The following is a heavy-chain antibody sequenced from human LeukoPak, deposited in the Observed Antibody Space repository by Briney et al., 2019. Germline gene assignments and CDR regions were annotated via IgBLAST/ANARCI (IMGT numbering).Heavy chain of an antibody. J-gene: IGHJ4*02. CDR3: ARQQHRGIVGATPQAGY. CDR1: GYTFTSYG. D-gene: IGHD1-26*01. Sequence: ASVKVPCKASGYTFTSYGISWVRQAPGQGLEWMGWISAYNGNTNYAQKLQGRVTMTTDTSTSTAYMELRTLRSDDTAVYYCARQQHRGIVGATPQAGYWGQGTLVTVSS. V-gene: IGHV1-18*01. CDR2: ISAYNGNT.